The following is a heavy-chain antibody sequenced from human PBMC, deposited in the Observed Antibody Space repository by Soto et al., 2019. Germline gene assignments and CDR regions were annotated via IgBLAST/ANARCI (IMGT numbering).Heavy chain of an antibody. D-gene: IGHD3-3*01. CDR2: IYYSGST. CDR1: GGSINSGGYY. V-gene: IGHV4-31*03. J-gene: IGHJ5*02. Sequence: SETLSLTCTVSGGSINSGGYYWIWIRQHTGKGLVWIAYIYYSGSTYYNPSRKSRVTISLDTSKNQFSLKLTSVTAADTAVYYWARGRAGCFWSGRRNNGYDPWGQGTLVTVSS. CDR3: ARGRAGCFWSGRRNNGYDP.